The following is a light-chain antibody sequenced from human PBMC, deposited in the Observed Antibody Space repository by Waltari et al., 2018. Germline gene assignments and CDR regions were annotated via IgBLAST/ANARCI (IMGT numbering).Light chain of an antibody. Sequence: QSALTQPASVSGSPGQSITLSCTGTSSDVCGYNYVSWSQQHPGKAPKLMIYDVSKRPSGVSNHFSGSKSGNTASLTISGLQAEDEADYYCSSYTSSSTFVVFGGGTKLTVL. V-gene: IGLV2-14*01. CDR2: DVS. CDR1: SSDVCGYNY. J-gene: IGLJ2*01. CDR3: SSYTSSSTFVV.